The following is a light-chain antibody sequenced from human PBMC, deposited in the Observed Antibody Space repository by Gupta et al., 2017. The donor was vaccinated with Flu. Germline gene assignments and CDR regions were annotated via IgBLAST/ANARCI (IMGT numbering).Light chain of an antibody. CDR2: LGS. V-gene: IGKV2-28*01. CDR1: QSLRNSNGYNC. J-gene: IGKJ4*01. Sequence: EIVMTQSPLSLSVTPGEPASISCRSSQSLRNSNGYNCLDWYLQKPGQSPQLLVFLGSNRASGVPDRFSGSGSGTEFTLKMSRVETEDVGVYYCMQTLQTPLTFGGGTKVEIK. CDR3: MQTLQTPLT.